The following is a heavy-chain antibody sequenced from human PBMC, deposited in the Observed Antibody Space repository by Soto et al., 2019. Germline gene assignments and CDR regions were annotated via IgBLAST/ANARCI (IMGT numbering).Heavy chain of an antibody. D-gene: IGHD6-13*01. J-gene: IGHJ4*02. CDR3: AIGYSSSWYEGYFDY. CDR1: GDRVSSNSAA. Sequence: SQTLSLPCAISGDRVSSNSAAWNWIRQSPSRGLEWLGRTYYRSKWYNDYAVSVKSRITINPDTSKNQFSLQLNSVTPEDTAVYYCAIGYSSSWYEGYFDYWGQGTLVTVSS. V-gene: IGHV6-1*01. CDR2: TYYRSKWYN.